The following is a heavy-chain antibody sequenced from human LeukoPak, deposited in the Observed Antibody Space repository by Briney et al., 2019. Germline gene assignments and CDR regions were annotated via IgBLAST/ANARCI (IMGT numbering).Heavy chain of an antibody. CDR3: ARGRRDSSSWYWAFDI. J-gene: IGHJ3*02. CDR1: GYTFTGYY. D-gene: IGHD6-13*01. Sequence: ASVKVSCKASGYTFTGYYMHWVRQAPGQGLEWMGRINPNSGGTNYARKFQGRVTMTRDTSISTAYMELSRLRSDDMAVYYCARGRRDSSSWYWAFDIWGQGTMVTVSS. V-gene: IGHV1-2*06. CDR2: INPNSGGT.